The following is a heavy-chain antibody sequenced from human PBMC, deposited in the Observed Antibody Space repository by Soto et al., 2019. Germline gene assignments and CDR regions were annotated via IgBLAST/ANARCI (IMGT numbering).Heavy chain of an antibody. CDR1: GGTFSSYT. CDR3: ARSSIVGARSLDY. CDR2: IIPILGIA. Sequence: QVQLVQSGAEVKKPGSSVKVSCKASGGTFSSYTISWVRQAPGQGLEWMGRIIPILGIANYAQKFQGRVTITADKSTSTAYMELCSLRSEDTAVYYCARSSIVGARSLDYWGQGTLVTVSS. D-gene: IGHD1-26*01. V-gene: IGHV1-69*02. J-gene: IGHJ4*02.